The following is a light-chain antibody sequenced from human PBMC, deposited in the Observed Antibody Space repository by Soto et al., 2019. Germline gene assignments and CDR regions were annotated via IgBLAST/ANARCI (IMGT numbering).Light chain of an antibody. CDR2: GAS. J-gene: IGKJ1*01. V-gene: IGKV3-20*01. CDR3: QQYGRSKRWT. CDR1: QSVSSY. Sequence: EIVLTQSPATLSLSPGERATLSCRASQSVSSYLAWYQQKPGQAPCLLIHGASTRATGIPGRFSGGGTGTDFNLNISRVEPEDFAMYYCQQYGRSKRWTFGQGTKVDIK.